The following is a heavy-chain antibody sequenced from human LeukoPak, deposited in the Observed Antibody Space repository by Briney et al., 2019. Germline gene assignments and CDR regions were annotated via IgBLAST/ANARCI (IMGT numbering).Heavy chain of an antibody. CDR2: IIPIFGTA. V-gene: IGHV1-69*13. CDR3: ARPRAYDFWSGYPNYYMDV. D-gene: IGHD3-3*01. CDR1: GGTFSSYA. Sequence: SSVTVSCKASGGTFSSYAISSVRQAPGQGLEWMGGIIPIFGTANYAQKFQGRVTITADESTSTAYMELSSLRSEDTAVYYCARPRAYDFWSGYPNYYMDVWGKGTTVTISS. J-gene: IGHJ6*03.